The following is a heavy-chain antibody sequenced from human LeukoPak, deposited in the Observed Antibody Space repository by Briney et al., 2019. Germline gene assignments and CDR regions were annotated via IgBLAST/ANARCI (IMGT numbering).Heavy chain of an antibody. CDR2: ILYDGSKK. J-gene: IGHJ4*02. D-gene: IGHD1-26*01. CDR1: GFTFSRFG. Sequence: GGSLRLSCSASGFTFSRFGMHWVRQAPGQGLEWVAFILYDGSKKYYADSVKGRFTISRDNSKNTLYLQMNSLRAEDTALYYCAREVGTFDYWGQGALVTVSS. V-gene: IGHV3-30*02. CDR3: AREVGTFDY.